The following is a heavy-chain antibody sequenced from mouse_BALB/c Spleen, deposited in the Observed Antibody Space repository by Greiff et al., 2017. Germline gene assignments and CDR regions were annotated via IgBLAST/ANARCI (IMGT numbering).Heavy chain of an antibody. D-gene: IGHD1-1*01. CDR2: ISSGSSYT. V-gene: IGHV5-6-4*01. Sequence: EVQLVESGGGLVKPGGSLKLSCAASGFTFSSYTMSWVRQTPEKRLEWVATISSGSSYTYYPDSVKGRFTISRDNAKNTLYLQMISLKSEDTDMYDSTRDDSTVVARRYFDVWGAGTTVTVSS. CDR1: GFTFSSYT. J-gene: IGHJ1*01. CDR3: TRDDSTVVARRYFDV.